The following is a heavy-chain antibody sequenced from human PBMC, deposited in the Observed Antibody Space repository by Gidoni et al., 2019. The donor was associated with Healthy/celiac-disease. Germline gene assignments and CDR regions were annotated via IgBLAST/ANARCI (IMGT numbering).Heavy chain of an antibody. CDR2: ISAYNGNT. Sequence: QVQLVQSGAEVKKPGASVKVSCKASGYTFTSYGISWVRQAPGQGLEWMGWISAYNGNTNYAQKLQGRVTMTTDTSTSTAYMELRSLRSDDTAVYYCARDGGGYFDWLLSTLYYYGMDVWGQGTTVTVSS. J-gene: IGHJ6*02. CDR1: GYTFTSYG. CDR3: ARDGGGYFDWLLSTLYYYGMDV. V-gene: IGHV1-18*01. D-gene: IGHD3-9*01.